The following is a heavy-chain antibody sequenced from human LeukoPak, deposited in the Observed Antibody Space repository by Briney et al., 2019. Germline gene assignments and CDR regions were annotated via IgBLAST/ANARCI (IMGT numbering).Heavy chain of an antibody. J-gene: IGHJ3*02. Sequence: SVKVSCKASGGTFSSYAISWVRQAPGQGLEWMGGIIPIFGTANYAQKFQGRVTITSDASRSTAYMELNNLKSDDTAMYFCARVHRWMGEIRLGDSASDIWGQGTMVIVSS. V-gene: IGHV1-69*13. CDR3: ARVHRWMGEIRLGDSASDI. D-gene: IGHD1-26*01. CDR2: IIPIFGTA. CDR1: GGTFSSYA.